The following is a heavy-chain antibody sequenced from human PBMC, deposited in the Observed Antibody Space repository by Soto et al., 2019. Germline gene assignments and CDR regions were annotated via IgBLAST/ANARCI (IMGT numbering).Heavy chain of an antibody. CDR1: GFTFSSYG. J-gene: IGHJ4*02. CDR2: IWYDGSNK. V-gene: IGHV3-33*01. CDR3: ARAPAYYYDSSGYYGY. Sequence: GGSLRLSCAASGFTFSSYGMHWVRQAPGKGLEWVAVIWYDGSNKYYADSVKGRFTISRDNSKNTLYLQMNSLRAEDTAVYYCARAPAYYYDSSGYYGYWGQGTLVTVSS. D-gene: IGHD3-22*01.